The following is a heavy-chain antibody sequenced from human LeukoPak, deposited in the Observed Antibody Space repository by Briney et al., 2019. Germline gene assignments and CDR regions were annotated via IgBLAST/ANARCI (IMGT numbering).Heavy chain of an antibody. CDR2: INHSGST. CDR1: GGSFSGYY. CDR3: ARGGKDDSSRYFDY. Sequence: ASETLSLTCAVYGGSFSGYYWSWIRQPPGKGLEWIGEINHSGSTNYNPSLKSRVTISVDTSKNQFSLKLSSVTAADTAVYYCARGGKDDSSRYFDYWGQGNLVTVSS. J-gene: IGHJ4*02. D-gene: IGHD3-22*01. V-gene: IGHV4-34*01.